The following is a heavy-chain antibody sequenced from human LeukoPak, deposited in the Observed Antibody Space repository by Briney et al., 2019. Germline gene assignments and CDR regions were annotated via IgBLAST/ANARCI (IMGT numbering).Heavy chain of an antibody. V-gene: IGHV3-48*01. D-gene: IGHD6-25*01. CDR1: GFTFSSYS. Sequence: GGSLRLSCAASGFTFSSYSMNWVRQAPGKGLEWVSYISSSSSTIYYADSVKGRFTISRDNAKNSLYLQMNSLRAEDTAVYYCANPIAAAGEAKATNAFDIWGQGTMVTVSS. J-gene: IGHJ3*02. CDR2: ISSSSSTI. CDR3: ANPIAAAGEAKATNAFDI.